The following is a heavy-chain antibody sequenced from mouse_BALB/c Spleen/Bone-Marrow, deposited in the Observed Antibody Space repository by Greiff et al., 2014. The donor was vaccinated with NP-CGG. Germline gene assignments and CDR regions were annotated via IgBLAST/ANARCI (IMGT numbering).Heavy chain of an antibody. V-gene: IGHV1S130*01. CDR2: IHPNSGNT. J-gene: IGHJ2*01. D-gene: IGHD2-14*01. Sequence: QVQLQQSGSVLVRPGASVKLSCQASGYTFTSSWMHWAKQRPGQGLKWIGEIHPNSGNTNYNEKFKGKATLTVDTSSSTAYVDLSSLTAEDSAVYFCARHYRYAYYFDYWGQGTTLTVSS. CDR3: ARHYRYAYYFDY. CDR1: GYTFTSSW.